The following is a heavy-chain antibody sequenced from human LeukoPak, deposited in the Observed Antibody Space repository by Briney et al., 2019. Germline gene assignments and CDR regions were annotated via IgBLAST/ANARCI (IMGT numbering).Heavy chain of an antibody. CDR3: AKVIRRGKTYYYSSGIPASFDY. J-gene: IGHJ4*02. Sequence: AGGSLRLSCAASGFTFSSYEMNWVRRAPGKGLEWVSYISSSGSTIYYADSVKGRFTISRDNAKNSLYLQMNSLRAEDTAVYYCAKVIRRGKTYYYSSGIPASFDYWGQGTLFTVSS. CDR2: ISSSGSTI. CDR1: GFTFSSYE. V-gene: IGHV3-48*03. D-gene: IGHD3-10*01.